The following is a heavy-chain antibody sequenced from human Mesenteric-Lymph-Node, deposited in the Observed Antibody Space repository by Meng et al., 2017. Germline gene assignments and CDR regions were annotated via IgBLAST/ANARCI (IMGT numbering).Heavy chain of an antibody. CDR2: INVGNDKR. CDR1: GYTFTSYG. CDR3: ARDRPYFDSNWFDP. Sequence: QVQLVQSGAELKKPGASVKDSCKASGYTFTSYGIHWVRQAPGQGLEWMGWINVGNDKRKYSQKFQGRVTITRDTSASTAYMEVSSLRSEDTAVYYCARDRPYFDSNWFDPWGQGTLVTVSS. V-gene: IGHV1-3*01. J-gene: IGHJ5*02. D-gene: IGHD3-9*01.